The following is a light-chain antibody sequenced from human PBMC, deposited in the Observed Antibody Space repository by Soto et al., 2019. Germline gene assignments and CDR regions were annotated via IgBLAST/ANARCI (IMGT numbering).Light chain of an antibody. V-gene: IGKV3D-11*02. CDR2: DAS. CDR3: QQRRSWQVT. CDR1: QSINTY. Sequence: SCRAGQSINTYLAWYQQKTGQAPRLLIYDASKRATGIPARFSGSGSGTNFTLTISSLETEDFAVYYCQQRRSWQVTFGQGTRLEIK. J-gene: IGKJ5*01.